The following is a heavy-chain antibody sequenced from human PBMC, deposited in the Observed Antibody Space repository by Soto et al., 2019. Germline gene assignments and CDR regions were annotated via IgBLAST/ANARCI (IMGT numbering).Heavy chain of an antibody. D-gene: IGHD3-10*01. V-gene: IGHV1-3*01. Sequence: GASVKVSCKASGYTFTSYAMHWVRQAPGQRLEWMGWINAGNGNTKYSQKFQGRVTITRDTSASTAYMELSSLRSEDTAVYYCAYGSRRSDAFDIWGQGTMVTVSS. J-gene: IGHJ3*02. CDR1: GYTFTSYA. CDR2: INAGNGNT. CDR3: AYGSRRSDAFDI.